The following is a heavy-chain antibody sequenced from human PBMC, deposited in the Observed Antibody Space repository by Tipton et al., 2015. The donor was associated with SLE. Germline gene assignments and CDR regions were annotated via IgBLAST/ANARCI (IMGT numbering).Heavy chain of an antibody. CDR3: ARSTYGLDI. V-gene: IGHV3-74*01. Sequence: SLRLSCEASGFTFIMYWMHWVRQVPGKGLVWVSRITADGDGTGYADSVQGRFTIARDNAKNTLYLQMTSLRADDTAVYYCARSTYGLDIWGQGTTVTVS. CDR2: ITADGDGT. CDR1: GFTFIMYW. J-gene: IGHJ6*02.